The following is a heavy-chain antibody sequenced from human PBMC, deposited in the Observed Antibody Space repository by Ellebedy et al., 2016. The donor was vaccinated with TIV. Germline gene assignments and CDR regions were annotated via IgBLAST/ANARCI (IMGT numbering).Heavy chain of an antibody. Sequence: SVKVSXXASGGTFSSYAISWVRQAPGQGLEWMGGIIPIFGTANYAQKFQGRVTITADESTSTAYMELSSLRSEDTAVYYCARGPLCSSTSCPYYYYYMDVWGKGTTVTVSS. CDR2: IIPIFGTA. CDR1: GGTFSSYA. V-gene: IGHV1-69*13. J-gene: IGHJ6*03. D-gene: IGHD2-2*01. CDR3: ARGPLCSSTSCPYYYYYMDV.